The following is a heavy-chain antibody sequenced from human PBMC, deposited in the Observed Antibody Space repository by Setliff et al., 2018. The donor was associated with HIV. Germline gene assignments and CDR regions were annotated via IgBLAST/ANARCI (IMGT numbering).Heavy chain of an antibody. V-gene: IGHV4-59*01. CDR1: GGSIGSYC. Sequence: SETLSLTCTVSGGSIGSYCWSWIRQPPGKGLEWIGTICHSATTNYNPSLKSRVAISVDTSKNQFSLKLTSVTPADTAVYYCARRSGAAVFYYFDYWGQGTLVTVSS. CDR2: ICHSATT. J-gene: IGHJ4*02. D-gene: IGHD6-13*01. CDR3: ARRSGAAVFYYFDY.